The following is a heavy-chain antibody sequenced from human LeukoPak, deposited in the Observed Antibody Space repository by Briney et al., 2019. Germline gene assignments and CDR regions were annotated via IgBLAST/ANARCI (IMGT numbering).Heavy chain of an antibody. V-gene: IGHV3-21*01. J-gene: IGHJ4*02. Sequence: GGSLRLSCAASGFTFSSYSMNWVRQAPGKGLEWVSSISSSSSYIYYADSVKGRFTISRDNAKNSLYLQMNSLRAEDTAVYYCARGTYSSGWYEGYLDYWGQGTLVTVSS. CDR1: GFTFSSYS. CDR3: ARGTYSSGWYEGYLDY. CDR2: ISSSSSYI. D-gene: IGHD6-19*01.